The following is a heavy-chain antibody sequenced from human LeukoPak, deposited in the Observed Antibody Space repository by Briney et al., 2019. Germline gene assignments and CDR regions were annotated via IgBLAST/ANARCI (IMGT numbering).Heavy chain of an antibody. D-gene: IGHD2-2*03. CDR2: FSLDSDNV. J-gene: IGHJ6*02. Sequence: GGSLRLSCAASGFTFSSYAMHWVRQAPGKGLEWVSGFSLDSDNVGYADSVRGRCTVSRDRAKNSLYLQMNYLRPEDTALYFCTKDMDPGGINVWGQGTTVIVSS. V-gene: IGHV3-9*01. CDR1: GFTFSSYA. CDR3: TKDMDPGGINV.